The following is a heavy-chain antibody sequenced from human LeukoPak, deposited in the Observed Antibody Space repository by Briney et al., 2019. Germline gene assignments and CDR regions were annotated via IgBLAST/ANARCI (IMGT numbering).Heavy chain of an antibody. CDR1: GYTFNHHY. Sequence: ASVKVSCKTSGYTFNHHYMYWVRQAPGQGLEWMGVINPSGGSTSYAQKFQGRVTMTTDTSTSTAYMELRSLRSDDTAVYYCAASITTYYYYYGMDVWGQGTTVTVSS. D-gene: IGHD3-22*01. V-gene: IGHV1-46*02. CDR3: AASITTYYYYYGMDV. CDR2: INPSGGST. J-gene: IGHJ6*02.